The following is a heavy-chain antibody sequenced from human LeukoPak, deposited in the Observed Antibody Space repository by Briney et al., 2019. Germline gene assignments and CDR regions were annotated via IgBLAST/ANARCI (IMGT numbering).Heavy chain of an antibody. J-gene: IGHJ4*02. CDR1: GFTFNSYW. V-gene: IGHV3-74*01. D-gene: IGHD3-10*01. CDR2: INSDGSST. Sequence: PGGSLRLSCAASGFTFNSYWMHWVRQAPGKGLVWVSRINSDGSSTSYADSVKGRFTISRDNAKNTLYLQMNSLRAEDTAVYYCARDTYYYGSGTLFDYWGQGTLVTVSS. CDR3: ARDTYYYGSGTLFDY.